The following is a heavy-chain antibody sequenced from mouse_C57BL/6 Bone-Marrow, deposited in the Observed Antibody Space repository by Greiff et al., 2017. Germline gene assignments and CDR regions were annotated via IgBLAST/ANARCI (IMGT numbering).Heavy chain of an antibody. J-gene: IGHJ2*01. CDR2: ISYDGSN. D-gene: IGHD2-1*01. V-gene: IGHV3-6*01. CDR1: GYSITSGYY. CDR3: ARDRGGGLLYDY. Sequence: VQLQQSGPGLVKPSQSLSLTCSVTGYSITSGYYWNWIRQFPGNKLEWMGYISYDGSNNYNPSLKNRISITRDTSKNQFFLKLKSVTTEDTATYYCARDRGGGLLYDYWGQGTTLTVSS.